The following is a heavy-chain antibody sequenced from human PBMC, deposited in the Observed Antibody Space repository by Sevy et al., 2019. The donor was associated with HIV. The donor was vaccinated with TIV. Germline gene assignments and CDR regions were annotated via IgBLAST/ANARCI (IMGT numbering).Heavy chain of an antibody. D-gene: IGHD2-15*01. CDR1: GYTFTNYR. CDR3: ARAYCSGGRCYSLAY. V-gene: IGHV1-18*01. Sequence: ASVKVSCKTSGYTFTNYRIFWVRQAPGQGPESMGWISPHNGDTRYAQKFQGRVTLITDTSTTTAYMELRSLRSEDSALYYCARAYCSGGRCYSLAYWGQGTLVTVSS. J-gene: IGHJ4*02. CDR2: ISPHNGDT.